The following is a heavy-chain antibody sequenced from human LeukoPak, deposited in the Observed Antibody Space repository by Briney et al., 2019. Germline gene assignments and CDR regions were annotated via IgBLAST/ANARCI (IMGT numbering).Heavy chain of an antibody. CDR2: INPNSGGT. V-gene: IGHV1-2*02. D-gene: IGHD1-26*01. CDR3: ARVVLGATTFGY. J-gene: IGHJ4*02. CDR1: GYAFTGYY. Sequence: ASVKVSCKASGYAFTGYYMHWVRQAPGQGLEWMGWINPNSGGTNYAQKFQGRVTMTKDTSVSTAYMELSSLRSDDTVVYYCARVVLGATTFGYWGQGTLVTVSS.